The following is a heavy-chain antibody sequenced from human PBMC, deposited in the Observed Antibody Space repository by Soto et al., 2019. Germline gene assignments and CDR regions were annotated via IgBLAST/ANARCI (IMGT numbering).Heavy chain of an antibody. Sequence: SETLSLTCTVSGGSIRSGGYYWGWIRQPPGKGLEWIGYIDYSGSTYYNPSLKSRVTISVDTSKNHFSLKLSPVTAADTAVDYWARDSSSLIDCWGQGTLVTLSS. CDR3: ARDSSSLIDC. J-gene: IGHJ4*02. V-gene: IGHV4-31*03. CDR1: GGSIRSGGYY. CDR2: IDYSGST. D-gene: IGHD6-6*01.